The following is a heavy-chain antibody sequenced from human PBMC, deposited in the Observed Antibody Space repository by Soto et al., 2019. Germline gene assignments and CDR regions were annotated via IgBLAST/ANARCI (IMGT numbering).Heavy chain of an antibody. CDR3: ARHPTGSVLVASPFDY. J-gene: IGHJ4*02. CDR1: GGSISSSSVY. CDR2: IYYSGDT. D-gene: IGHD2-21*01. V-gene: IGHV4-39*01. Sequence: TSETLSLTCTVSGGSISSSSVYWAWIRQQPRKRKERIGIIYYSGDTYYTPSLQSRVTISVGTSKNQFSLKLNSVTAADTAVYYCARHPTGSVLVASPFDYWGQGTLVTVSS.